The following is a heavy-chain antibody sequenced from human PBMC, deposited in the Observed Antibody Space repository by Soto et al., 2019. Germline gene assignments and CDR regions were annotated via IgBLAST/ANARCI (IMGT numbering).Heavy chain of an antibody. CDR2: IIPMFATT. CDR3: ARGRGIGFSSTWNIYWYYNMDV. V-gene: IGHV1-69*01. D-gene: IGHD6-13*01. Sequence: QVQMEQSGAGVRKSGSSVKVSCKAAGGTFSDYALSWVRQAPGQGLEWMGGIIPMFATTNYAQKFQGRVTITADDSATTAHMELSSLKSEDTAVYYCARGRGIGFSSTWNIYWYYNMDVWGQGTTVTVSS. CDR1: GGTFSDYA. J-gene: IGHJ6*02.